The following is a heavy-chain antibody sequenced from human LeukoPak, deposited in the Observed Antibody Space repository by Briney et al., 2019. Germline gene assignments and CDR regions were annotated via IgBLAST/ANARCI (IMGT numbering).Heavy chain of an antibody. J-gene: IGHJ4*02. CDR3: ARAGSSSRAIDY. CDR2: IIPIFGTA. V-gene: IGHV1-69*06. D-gene: IGHD6-13*01. CDR1: GGTFSSYA. Sequence: ASVKVSCKASGGTFSSYAISWVRQAPGQGLEWMGGIIPIFGTANYAQKFQGRVTITADKSTSTAYMELSSLRSEDTAVYYCARAGSSSRAIDYWGQGTLVTVSS.